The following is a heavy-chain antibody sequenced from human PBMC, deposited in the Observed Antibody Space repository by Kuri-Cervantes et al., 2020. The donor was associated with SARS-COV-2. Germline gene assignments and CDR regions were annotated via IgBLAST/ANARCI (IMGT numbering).Heavy chain of an antibody. CDR1: GLNFSRTD. D-gene: IGHD2-21*01. Sequence: GGSLRLSCAASGLNFSRTDMHWVRQAPGKGLEWVAVISYDGKKKKCIGSGKGRFTISRDNSQNTVYLRMTNLRSEDTAMYYCAKDHFGVHDFWGQGTLVTVSS. CDR2: ISYDGKKK. J-gene: IGHJ4*02. V-gene: IGHV3-30*18. CDR3: AKDHFGVHDF.